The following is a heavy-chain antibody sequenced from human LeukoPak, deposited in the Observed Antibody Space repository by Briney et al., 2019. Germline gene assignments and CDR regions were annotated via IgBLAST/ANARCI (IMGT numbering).Heavy chain of an antibody. CDR1: GYTFTSYY. V-gene: IGHV1-46*01. Sequence: ASVKVSCKASGYTFTSYYMHWVRQAPGQGLEWMGIINPSGGSTSYAQKFQGRVTMTRDTSISTAYMELSRLRSDDTAVYYCARLLSHLDIVVVPAAIEPFDYWGQGTLVTVSS. J-gene: IGHJ4*02. CDR2: INPSGGST. CDR3: ARLLSHLDIVVVPAAIEPFDY. D-gene: IGHD2-2*02.